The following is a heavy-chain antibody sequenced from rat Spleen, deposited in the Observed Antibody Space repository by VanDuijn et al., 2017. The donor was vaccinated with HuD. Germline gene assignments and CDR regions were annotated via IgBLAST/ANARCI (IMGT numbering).Heavy chain of an antibody. V-gene: IGHV5-58*01. D-gene: IGHD4-3*01. J-gene: IGHJ3*01. CDR1: GFTFNRYW. CDR3: ATPYNSGYRWFAY. CDR2: INPDGGRT. Sequence: EVQLVETGGGLVQPGRSLKLSCVASGFTFNRYWMYWVRQAPGKGLEWVSSINPDGGRTYYPDSVKGRFTISRDNAKSTLYLQMDSLRSEDTATYYCATPYNSGYRWFAYWGQGTLVTVSS.